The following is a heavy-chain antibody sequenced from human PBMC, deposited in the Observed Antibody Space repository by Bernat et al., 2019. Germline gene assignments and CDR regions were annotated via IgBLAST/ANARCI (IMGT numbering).Heavy chain of an antibody. CDR2: IRSKANSYAT. CDR3: TTPLNTYYDFWSGYYKAYYFDY. Sequence: EVQLVESRGGLVQPGGSLKLSCAASGFTFSGSAMHWVRQASGKGLEWVGRIRSKANSYATAYAASVKGRFTISRDDSKNTLYLQMNSLKTEDTAVYYCTTPLNTYYDFWSGYYKAYYFDYWGQGTLVTVSS. CDR1: GFTFSGSA. D-gene: IGHD3-3*01. V-gene: IGHV3-73*02. J-gene: IGHJ4*02.